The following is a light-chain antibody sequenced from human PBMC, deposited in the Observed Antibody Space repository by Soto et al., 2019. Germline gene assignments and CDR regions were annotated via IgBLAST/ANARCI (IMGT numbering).Light chain of an antibody. J-gene: IGKJ5*01. V-gene: IGKV1-8*01. Sequence: AVRMTNSPYSFAASTGDRVPITCRASQGISSYLAWYQQKPGKAPKLLIYAASTLQSGVPLRFSGSGSETDFTLTISRLEPEDSAVYFCQHYGYPQWTFGQGTRLDIK. CDR1: QGISSY. CDR3: QHYGYPQWT. CDR2: AAS.